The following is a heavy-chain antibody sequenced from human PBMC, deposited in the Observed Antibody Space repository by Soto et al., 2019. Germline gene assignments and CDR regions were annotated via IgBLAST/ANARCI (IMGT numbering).Heavy chain of an antibody. Sequence: SETLSLTCTVSGGSISSSSYYWGWIRQPPGKGLEWIGYIYSTGSTYYNPSLKSRVTISVDTSKNHFSLKLSSVTATDTAVYFCARDDSSGYYFPFWGQGSLVPVSS. CDR3: ARDDSSGYYFPF. J-gene: IGHJ1*01. D-gene: IGHD3-22*01. V-gene: IGHV4-39*02. CDR2: IYSTGST. CDR1: GGSISSSSYY.